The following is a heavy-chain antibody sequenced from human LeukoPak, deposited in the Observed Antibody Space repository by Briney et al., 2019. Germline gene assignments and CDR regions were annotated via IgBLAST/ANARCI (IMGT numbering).Heavy chain of an antibody. CDR2: INHSGST. CDR1: GGSFSGYY. J-gene: IGHJ4*02. CDR3: ARGRAGYYDSSGYQDY. Sequence: PSETLSLTCAVYGGSFSGYYWSWIRQPPGKGLEWIGEINHSGSTNYNPSLKSRVTISVDTSKNQFSPKLSSVTAADTAVYYCARGRAGYYDSSGYQDYWGQGTLVTVSS. V-gene: IGHV4-34*01. D-gene: IGHD3-22*01.